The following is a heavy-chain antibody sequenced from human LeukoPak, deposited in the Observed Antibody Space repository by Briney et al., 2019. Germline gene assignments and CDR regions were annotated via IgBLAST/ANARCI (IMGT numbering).Heavy chain of an antibody. V-gene: IGHV4-39*07. CDR1: GGSISSSSYY. CDR3: ARDREAAAGGY. Sequence: SGTLSLTCTVSGGSISSSSYYWGWIRQPPGKGLEWIGSIYYSGSTYYNPSLKSRVTISVDTSKNQFSLKLSSVTAADTAVYYCARDREAAAGGYWGQGTLVTVSS. D-gene: IGHD6-13*01. CDR2: IYYSGST. J-gene: IGHJ4*02.